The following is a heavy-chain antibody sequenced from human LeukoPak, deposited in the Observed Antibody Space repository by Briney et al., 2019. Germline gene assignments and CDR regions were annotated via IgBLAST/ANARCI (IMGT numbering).Heavy chain of an antibody. Sequence: PGGSLRLSCAASGFTFSSYSMNWVRQAPGKGLEWVSSISSSSSYIYYADSVKGRFTISIDNAKNSLYLQMNSLSAEDTAVYYCARVIRVAVDAFDIWGQGPMVTVSS. D-gene: IGHD2-15*01. CDR1: GFTFSSYS. V-gene: IGHV3-21*01. CDR3: ARVIRVAVDAFDI. J-gene: IGHJ3*02. CDR2: ISSSSSYI.